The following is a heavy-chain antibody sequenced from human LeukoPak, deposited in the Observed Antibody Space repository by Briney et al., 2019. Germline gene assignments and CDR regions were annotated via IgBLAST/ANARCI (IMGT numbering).Heavy chain of an antibody. CDR3: ARDPYCSGGSCYFDY. V-gene: IGHV3-21*01. CDR1: GFTFSSYS. CDR2: ISSSSSYI. D-gene: IGHD2-15*01. J-gene: IGHJ4*02. Sequence: KPGGSLRLSCAASGFTFSSYSMNWVRQAPGRGLEWVSSISSSSSYIYYADSVKGRFTISRDNAKNSLYLQMNSLRAEDTAVYYCARDPYCSGGSCYFDYWGQGTLVTVSS.